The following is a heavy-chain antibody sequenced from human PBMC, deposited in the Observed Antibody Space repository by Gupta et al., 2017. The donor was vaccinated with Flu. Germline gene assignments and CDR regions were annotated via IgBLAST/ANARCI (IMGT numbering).Heavy chain of an antibody. D-gene: IGHD2-2*01. CDR2: ISSNGGST. J-gene: IGHJ4*02. V-gene: IGHV3-64*01. CDR3: ARSTVIIPAGLDY. CDR1: GFIFSSYS. Sequence: EVQLVESGGGLVQPGGSLRRSCAASGFIFSSYSMHWVRQAPGKGLEYVSAISSNGGSTYYANSVKGRFTISRDNSKNTLFLQMGSLRAEDMAVYFCARSTVIIPAGLDYWGQGTLVTVSS.